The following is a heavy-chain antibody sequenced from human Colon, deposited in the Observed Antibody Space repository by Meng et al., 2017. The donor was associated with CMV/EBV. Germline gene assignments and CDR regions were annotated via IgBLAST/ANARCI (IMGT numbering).Heavy chain of an antibody. Sequence: QLQWHESGPCRVTSSWSLSLTCTVSGGFISGSSYYWGWIPQPPGKGLEWIGSMYYSGNTHYKSSLKSRVTISVDTSKNQFSLRLNSVTAADTAVYYCSRTVQWLAPFYYYMDVWGKGTLVTVSS. CDR2: MYYSGNT. D-gene: IGHD3-22*01. CDR3: SRTVQWLAPFYYYMDV. V-gene: IGHV4-39*07. CDR1: GGFISGSSYY. J-gene: IGHJ6*03.